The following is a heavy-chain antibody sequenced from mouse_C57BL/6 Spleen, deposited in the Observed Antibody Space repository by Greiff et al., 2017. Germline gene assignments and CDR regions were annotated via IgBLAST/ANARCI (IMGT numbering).Heavy chain of an antibody. CDR3: ARGDYGSSLDY. Sequence: ESGPGLVKPSQSLYLTCSVSGYSITSGYYWYWIRQFPGNKLEWMGYISYDGSNNYNPSLKNRISITRDTSKNQFFLKLNSVTTEDTATYYCARGDYGSSLDYWGQGTTLTVSS. J-gene: IGHJ2*01. V-gene: IGHV3-6*01. D-gene: IGHD1-1*01. CDR1: GYSITSGYY. CDR2: ISYDGSN.